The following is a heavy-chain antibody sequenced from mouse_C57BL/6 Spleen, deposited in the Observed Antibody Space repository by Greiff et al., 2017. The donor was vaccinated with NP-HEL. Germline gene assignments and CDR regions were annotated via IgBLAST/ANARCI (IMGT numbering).Heavy chain of an antibody. J-gene: IGHJ2*01. CDR1: GYTFTSYG. D-gene: IGHD3-1*01. Sequence: QVQLKESGAELARPGASVKLSCKASGYTFTSYGISWVKQRTGQGLEWIGEIYPRSGNTYYNEKFKGKATLTADKSSSTAYMELRSLTSEDSAVYFCARRANDYFDYWGQGTTLTVSS. CDR3: ARRANDYFDY. CDR2: IYPRSGNT. V-gene: IGHV1-81*01.